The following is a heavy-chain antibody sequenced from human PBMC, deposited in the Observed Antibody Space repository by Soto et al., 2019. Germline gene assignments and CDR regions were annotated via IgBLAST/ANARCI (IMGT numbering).Heavy chain of an antibody. D-gene: IGHD3-3*01. V-gene: IGHV3-30*18. J-gene: IGHJ3*02. CDR1: GFTFSSYG. CDR3: AKVAKSYYDFWSGYSADAFDI. Sequence: QVQLVESGGGVVQPGRSLRLSCAASGFTFSSYGMHWVRQAPGKGLEWVAVISYDGSNKYYADSVKGRFTISRDNSKNTLYLQMNSLRAEDTAVYYCAKVAKSYYDFWSGYSADAFDIWGQGTMVTVSS. CDR2: ISYDGSNK.